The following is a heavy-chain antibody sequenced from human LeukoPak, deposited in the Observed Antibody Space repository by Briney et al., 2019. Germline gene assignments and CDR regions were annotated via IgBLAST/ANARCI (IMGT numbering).Heavy chain of an antibody. CDR2: ISSSSSYI. V-gene: IGHV3-21*01. J-gene: IGHJ3*02. CDR1: GFTFSSYS. CDR3: ARNCDSSGYYYDADAFDI. D-gene: IGHD3-22*01. Sequence: KPGGSLRLSCAASGFTFSSYSMNWVRQAPGKGLEWVSSISSSSSYIYYADSVKGRFTISRDNAKNSLYLQMNSLRAEDTAVYYCARNCDSSGYYYDADAFDIWGQGTMVTVSS.